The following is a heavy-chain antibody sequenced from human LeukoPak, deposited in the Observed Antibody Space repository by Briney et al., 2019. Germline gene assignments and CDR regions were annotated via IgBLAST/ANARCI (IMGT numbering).Heavy chain of an antibody. Sequence: PGGSLRLSCAASGFTFSSYSMNWVRQAPGKGLEWVSSISSSSSTIYYADSVKGRLTTSRDNAKNSLYLQMNSLRADDTAVYYCARVVTAAWDWFDPWGQGTLVTVSS. CDR3: ARVVTAAWDWFDP. D-gene: IGHD2-2*01. CDR2: ISSSSSTI. J-gene: IGHJ5*02. V-gene: IGHV3-21*01. CDR1: GFTFSSYS.